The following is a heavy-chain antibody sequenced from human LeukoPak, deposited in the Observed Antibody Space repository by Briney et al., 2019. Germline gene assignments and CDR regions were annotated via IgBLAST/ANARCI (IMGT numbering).Heavy chain of an antibody. Sequence: PGGSLRLSCAASGFTFSSFWMSWVRQAPGKGLEWVAHIKQDGSEEYYVDSVKGRFTISRDNAKNSLYLQMNSLRAEDTALYYCAKDIVGVVTTRFDYWGQGTLVTVSS. V-gene: IGHV3-7*03. CDR2: IKQDGSEE. CDR3: AKDIVGVVTTRFDY. D-gene: IGHD3-22*01. CDR1: GFTFSSFW. J-gene: IGHJ4*02.